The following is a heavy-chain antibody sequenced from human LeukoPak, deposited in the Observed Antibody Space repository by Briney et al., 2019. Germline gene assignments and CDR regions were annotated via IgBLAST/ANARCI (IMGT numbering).Heavy chain of an antibody. D-gene: IGHD4-17*01. CDR2: ISSSGSTI. J-gene: IGHJ4*02. V-gene: IGHV3-11*01. CDR1: GFTFIDYY. Sequence: KPGGSLRLSCAASGFTFIDYYMSWSRQAPGKGLEWVSYISSSGSTIYNADSVKGRFTISRDNAKNSLYLQVNSLRAEDTAVYYCARTDYGDYEQSFDYWGQGTLVTVSS. CDR3: ARTDYGDYEQSFDY.